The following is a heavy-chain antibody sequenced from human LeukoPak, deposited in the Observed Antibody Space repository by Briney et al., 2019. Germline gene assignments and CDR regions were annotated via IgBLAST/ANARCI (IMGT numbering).Heavy chain of an antibody. D-gene: IGHD3-22*01. CDR3: ARLGGYYDPPDY. V-gene: IGHV4-30-4*01. J-gene: IGHJ4*02. Sequence: SQTLSLTCTVSGGSLSSGDYYWTWIRQPPGKGLEWIGYIYSSGSIYYNPSLKSRITISVDTSKNQFSLNLNSVTAADTAVYYCARLGGYYDPPDYWGQGTLVTVSS. CDR2: IYSSGSI. CDR1: GGSLSSGDYY.